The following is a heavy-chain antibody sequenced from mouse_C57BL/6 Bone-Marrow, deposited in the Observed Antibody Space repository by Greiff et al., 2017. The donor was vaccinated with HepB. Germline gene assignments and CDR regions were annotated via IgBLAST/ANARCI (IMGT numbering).Heavy chain of an antibody. V-gene: IGHV14-4*01. CDR1: GFNIKDDY. Sequence: VQLQQSGAELVRPGASVKLSCPASGFNIKDDYMPWVKQRPEQGLEWIGWIDPENGDTEYASKFQGKATITADTSSNTAYLQLSSLTSEDTAVYYCTTLYYDYDWYFDVWGTGTTVTVSS. CDR3: TTLYYDYDWYFDV. D-gene: IGHD2-4*01. J-gene: IGHJ1*03. CDR2: IDPENGDT.